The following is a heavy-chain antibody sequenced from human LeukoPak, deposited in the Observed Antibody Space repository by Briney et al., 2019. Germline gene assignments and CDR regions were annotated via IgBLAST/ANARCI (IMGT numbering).Heavy chain of an antibody. CDR3: AKEGSGGDYAFDI. V-gene: IGHV3-30*18. D-gene: IGHD2-21*01. CDR2: ISYDGSNK. Sequence: GGSLRLSCAASGFTFSSYGMHRVRQAPGKGLEWVAVISYDGSNKYYADSVKGRFTISRDNSKNTLYLQMNSLRAEDTAVYYCAKEGSGGDYAFDIWGQGTMVTVSS. J-gene: IGHJ3*02. CDR1: GFTFSSYG.